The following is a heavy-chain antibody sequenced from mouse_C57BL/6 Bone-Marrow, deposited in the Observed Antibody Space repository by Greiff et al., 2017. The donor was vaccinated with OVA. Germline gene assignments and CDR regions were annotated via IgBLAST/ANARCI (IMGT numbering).Heavy chain of an antibody. Sequence: VQLQQSGAELVRPGASVKLSCTASGFNIKDDYMHWVKQRPEQGLEWIGWIDPENGDTEYASKFQGKATITADTSSNTAYLQLSSLTSEDTAVYYCTTFSVVGRDFDYWGQGTTLTVSS. D-gene: IGHD1-1*01. CDR3: TTFSVVGRDFDY. CDR1: GFNIKDDY. CDR2: IDPENGDT. J-gene: IGHJ2*01. V-gene: IGHV14-4*01.